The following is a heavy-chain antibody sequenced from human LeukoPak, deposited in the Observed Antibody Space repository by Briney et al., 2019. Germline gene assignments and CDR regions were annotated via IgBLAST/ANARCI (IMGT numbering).Heavy chain of an antibody. CDR2: IHISRTT. V-gene: IGHV4-4*08. D-gene: IGHD3-22*01. CDR1: GDSISSYY. Sequence: PSETLSLTCTVSGDSISSYYWSWMRQTPVKGLEWIGCIHISRTTIYNPSLKSRVTISVDTNKNQFSLKLSSVTPADTAVYYCARGYFDTSGYSNPFDHWGQGTLVTVSS. CDR3: ARGYFDTSGYSNPFDH. J-gene: IGHJ4*02.